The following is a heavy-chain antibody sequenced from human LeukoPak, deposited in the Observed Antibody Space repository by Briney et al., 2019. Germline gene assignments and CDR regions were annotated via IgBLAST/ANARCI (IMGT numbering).Heavy chain of an antibody. CDR2: INHSGST. Sequence: SETLSLTCAVYGGSFNDYYWSWIRQPPGEGLEWIGEINHSGSTNYNPSLKSRVTISVDTSKNQFSLKLSSVTAADTAVYYCARGTNTASDTVTTTEFDYWGQGTLVTVPS. V-gene: IGHV4-34*01. D-gene: IGHD4-17*01. CDR1: GGSFNDYY. CDR3: ARGTNTASDTVTTTEFDY. J-gene: IGHJ4*02.